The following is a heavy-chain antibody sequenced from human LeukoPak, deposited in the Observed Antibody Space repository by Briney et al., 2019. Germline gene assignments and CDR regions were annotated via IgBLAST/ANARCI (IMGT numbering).Heavy chain of an antibody. J-gene: IGHJ3*02. D-gene: IGHD6-19*01. CDR3: ARDLQWPDAFDI. V-gene: IGHV1-2*02. Sequence: ASVKVSCKASGHTFTGYYMHWVRQAPGQGLEWMGWINPNSGGTNYAQKFQGRVTMTRDTSISTAYMELSRLRSDDTAVYYCARDLQWPDAFDIWGQGTMVTVSS. CDR2: INPNSGGT. CDR1: GHTFTGYY.